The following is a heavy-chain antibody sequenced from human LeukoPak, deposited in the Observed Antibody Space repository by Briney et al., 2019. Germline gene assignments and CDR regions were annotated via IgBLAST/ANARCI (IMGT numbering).Heavy chain of an antibody. CDR2: IGGSGVSI. CDR3: SRRGGSNGWGDFDF. D-gene: IGHD6-19*01. Sequence: GGSLRLPCTASGFTFNRHAFNWVRQAPGKGLGWVSSIGGSGVSIFYADSVKGRFTISRDNGKNTVYLKMNSLRAEDTAIYYCSRRGGSNGWGDFDFWGQGTLVSVSS. V-gene: IGHV3-23*01. J-gene: IGHJ4*02. CDR1: GFTFNRHA.